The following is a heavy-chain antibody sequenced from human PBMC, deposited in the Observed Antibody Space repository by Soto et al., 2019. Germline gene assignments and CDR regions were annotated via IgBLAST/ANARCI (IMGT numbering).Heavy chain of an antibody. J-gene: IGHJ4*02. CDR3: ARVRRGSGFTFDY. V-gene: IGHV4-59*01. D-gene: IGHD6-19*01. CDR1: GGSISSYD. CDR2: IYYSGST. Sequence: PSETLSLTCTVSGGSISSYDLSWIRQPPGKGLEWIGYIYYSGSTNYNPSLKSRVTISVDTSKNQFSLKLSSVTAADTAVYYCARVRRGSGFTFDYWGQGTLVTVSS.